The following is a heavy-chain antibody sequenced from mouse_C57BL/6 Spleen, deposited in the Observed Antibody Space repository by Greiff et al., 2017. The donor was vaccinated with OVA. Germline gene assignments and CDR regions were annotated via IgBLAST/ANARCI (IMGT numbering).Heavy chain of an antibody. CDR2: ISSGGDYI. D-gene: IGHD3-1*01. V-gene: IGHV5-9-1*02. CDR3: TRDRGLPFDY. Sequence: EVKVVESGEGLVKPGGSLKLSCAASGFTFSSYAMSWVRQTPEKRLEWVAYISSGGDYIYYADTVKGRFTISRDNARNTLYLQMSSLKSEDTAMYYCTRDRGLPFDYWGQGTTLPVSS. CDR1: GFTFSSYA. J-gene: IGHJ2*01.